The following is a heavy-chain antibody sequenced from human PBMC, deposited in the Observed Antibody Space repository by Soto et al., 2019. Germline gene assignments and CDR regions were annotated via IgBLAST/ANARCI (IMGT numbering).Heavy chain of an antibody. V-gene: IGHV1-58*01. Sequence: SVKVSCKASGFTFTSSAVQWVRQARGQRLEWTGWIVVGSGNTNYAQKFQERVTITRDMSTSTAYMELSSLRSEDTAVYYCAADYGDYSYYYYYYGMDVWGQGTTVTVSS. CDR3: AADYGDYSYYYYYYGMDV. J-gene: IGHJ6*02. CDR1: GFTFTSSA. D-gene: IGHD4-17*01. CDR2: IVVGSGNT.